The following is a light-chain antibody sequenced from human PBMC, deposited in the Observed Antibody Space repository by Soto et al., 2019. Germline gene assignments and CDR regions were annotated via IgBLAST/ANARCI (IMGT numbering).Light chain of an antibody. CDR2: DVT. Sequence: QSALTQPASVSGSPGQSITISCTGTSSVFGASDYVSWYQHHPGRAPKPVIYDVTTRPSGVSNRFSGSKSGNTASLTISGLRAEDEADYYCSSYTSSSTSVVFGGGTKLTVL. CDR1: SSVFGASDY. CDR3: SSYTSSSTSVV. V-gene: IGLV2-14*03. J-gene: IGLJ2*01.